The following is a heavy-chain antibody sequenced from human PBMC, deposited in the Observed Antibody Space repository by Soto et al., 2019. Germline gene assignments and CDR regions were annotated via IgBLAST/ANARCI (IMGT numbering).Heavy chain of an antibody. CDR1: SGSIDTTNW. J-gene: IGHJ6*02. CDR2: IFHSGNT. Sequence: QVQLQESGPGLVKPSGTQSITCAVSSGSIDTTNWWSWVRQPPGKGLEWIGEIFHSGNTYYNPSLASRVTISVDTSKNQFSLNLRSVTAADTAVYYCARRTWGMDVWGQGTTVTVSS. V-gene: IGHV4-4*02. CDR3: ARRTWGMDV. D-gene: IGHD2-8*01.